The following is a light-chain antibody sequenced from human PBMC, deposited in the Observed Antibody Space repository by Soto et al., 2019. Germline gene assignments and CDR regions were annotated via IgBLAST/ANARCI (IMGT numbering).Light chain of an antibody. Sequence: QSALTQPPSASGSPGQSVTLSCTGSSSEVGGYEHVSWYQQHPGRVPKPLIYDVSKRLSGVPDRFSGSKSGNTASLTVSGLQAEDEADYYCSSYAGSDNMIFGGGTKLTVL. CDR1: SSEVGGYEH. CDR2: DVS. J-gene: IGLJ2*01. V-gene: IGLV2-8*01. CDR3: SSYAGSDNMI.